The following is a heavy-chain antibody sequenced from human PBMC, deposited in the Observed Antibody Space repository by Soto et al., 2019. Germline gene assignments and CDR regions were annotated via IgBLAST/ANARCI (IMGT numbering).Heavy chain of an antibody. D-gene: IGHD3-10*01. V-gene: IGHV1-46*01. CDR3: ARSDITMVRGPNYYYGMDV. CDR1: GYTFTSYY. Sequence: ASVKVSCKASGYTFTSYYMHWVRQAPGQGLEWMGIINPSGGSTSYAQKFQGRVTMTRDTSTSTVYMELSSLRSEDTAVYYCARSDITMVRGPNYYYGMDVWGQGTTVTVSS. CDR2: INPSGGST. J-gene: IGHJ6*02.